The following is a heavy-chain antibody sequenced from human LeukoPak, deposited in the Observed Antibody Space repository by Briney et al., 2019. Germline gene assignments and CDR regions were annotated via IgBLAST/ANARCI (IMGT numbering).Heavy chain of an antibody. CDR2: INHSGST. CDR3: AREQITMIVVVPDAFDI. Sequence: SETLSLTCAVYGGSFSGYYWSWIRQPPGKGLEWIGEINHSGSTNYNPSLKSRVTISVDTSKNQFSLKLSSVTAADTAVYYCAREQITMIVVVPDAFDIWGQGTMVTVSS. V-gene: IGHV4-34*01. J-gene: IGHJ3*02. D-gene: IGHD3-22*01. CDR1: GGSFSGYY.